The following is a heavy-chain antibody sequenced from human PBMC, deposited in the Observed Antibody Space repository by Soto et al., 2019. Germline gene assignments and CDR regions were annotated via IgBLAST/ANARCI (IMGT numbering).Heavy chain of an antibody. V-gene: IGHV4-4*02. CDR2: IYHSGST. CDR3: ARDFGWLPDESYFDY. Sequence: QVQLQESGPGLVKPSGTLSLTCAVSGGSISSSNWWSWVRQPPGKGLEWIGEIYHSGSTNYNPSLKSRVTISVDKSKNQVSLKLSSVTAADTAVYYCARDFGWLPDESYFDYWGQGTLVTVSS. J-gene: IGHJ4*02. CDR1: GGSISSSNW. D-gene: IGHD6-19*01.